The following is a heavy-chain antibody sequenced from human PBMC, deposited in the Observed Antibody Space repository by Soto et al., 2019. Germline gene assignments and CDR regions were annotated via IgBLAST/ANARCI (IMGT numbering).Heavy chain of an antibody. D-gene: IGHD2-2*01. V-gene: IGHV3-30-3*01. CDR3: GRCTSTSCHLGSDY. CDR2: ISHDGINK. CDR1: GFTFSSYA. Sequence: QVLLVDSGGGVVQPGRSLRLSCAASGFTFSSYAMNWVRQAPGKGVEWVALISHDGINKYYADSVRGRFTISRDSSTNTLYLQMNSLRAADTAVYYCGRCTSTSCHLGSDYWGQGTLVTVSS. J-gene: IGHJ4*02.